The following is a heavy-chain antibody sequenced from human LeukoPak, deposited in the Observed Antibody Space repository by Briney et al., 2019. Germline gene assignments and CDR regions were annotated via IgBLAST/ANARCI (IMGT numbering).Heavy chain of an antibody. CDR3: ATEGYYDSRGYYYGAFDI. D-gene: IGHD3-22*01. J-gene: IGHJ3*02. Sequence: ASVKVSCKVSGYTLTELSMHWVRQAPGKGLEWMGGFDPEDGETIYAQKFQGRVTMTEDTSTDTAYMELSSLRSEDTAVYYCATEGYYDSRGYYYGAFDIWGQGTMVTVSS. CDR1: GYTLTELS. V-gene: IGHV1-24*01. CDR2: FDPEDGET.